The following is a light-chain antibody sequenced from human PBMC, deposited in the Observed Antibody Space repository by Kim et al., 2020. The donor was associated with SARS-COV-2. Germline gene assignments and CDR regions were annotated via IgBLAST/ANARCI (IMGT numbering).Light chain of an antibody. V-gene: IGKV1-39*01. J-gene: IGKJ1*01. CDR1: QSVSSY. Sequence: DIQMTQSPSSLSASVGDRVTITCRASQSVSSYLKWYQQKPGKAPKLLIYSASSLQTGVPSRFIGSGSGTDFTLTISSLQPEDFATYYCQQRYSTSPWTFGQGTKVEIK. CDR3: QQRYSTSPWT. CDR2: SAS.